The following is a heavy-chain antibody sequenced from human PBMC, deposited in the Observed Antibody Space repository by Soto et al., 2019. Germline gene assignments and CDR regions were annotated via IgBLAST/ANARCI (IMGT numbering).Heavy chain of an antibody. Sequence: EVQLVESGGGWVQPGRSLRLPCAASGFTLDDYAMHVGRKSTWKGLEWVSGIRWNRGRIGYADSVKGRFTISSDNAKNYLYLQMNSLRAEDTALYYCAKSPSSYGDFAYWGQGNLVTVSS. J-gene: IGHJ4*02. CDR3: AKSPSSYGDFAY. D-gene: IGHD4-17*01. CDR2: IRWNRGRI. CDR1: GFTLDDYA. V-gene: IGHV3-9*01.